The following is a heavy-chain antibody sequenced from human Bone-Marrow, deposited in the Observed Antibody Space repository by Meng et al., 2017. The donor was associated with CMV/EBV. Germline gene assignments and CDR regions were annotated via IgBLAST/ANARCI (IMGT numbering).Heavy chain of an antibody. Sequence: GGSLRLSCAASGFTFDDYGMSWVRQAPGKGLEWVSVIYSGGSTYYADSVKGRFTISRDNSKNTLYLQMNSLRAEDTAVYYCARGSRGNAFNIWDQGTMVTVTS. CDR3: ARGSRGNAFNI. D-gene: IGHD3-10*01. V-gene: IGHV3-53*01. J-gene: IGHJ3*02. CDR1: GFTFDDYG. CDR2: IYSGGST.